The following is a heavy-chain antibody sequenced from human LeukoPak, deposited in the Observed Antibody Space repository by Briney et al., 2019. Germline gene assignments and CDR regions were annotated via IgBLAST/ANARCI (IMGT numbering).Heavy chain of an antibody. Sequence: GGSLRLSCVGFGFTCSNYNLNWVRQAPGNGLEWVSSISRSGGSTYYEESVKGRLTISRDNAESSVYLQVNSLRAEDTAVYYCARVGWRFGESYYYYMDVWGKGTTVTISS. V-gene: IGHV3-21*04. CDR2: ISRSGGST. D-gene: IGHD3-10*01. CDR1: GFTCSNYN. CDR3: ARVGWRFGESYYYYMDV. J-gene: IGHJ6*03.